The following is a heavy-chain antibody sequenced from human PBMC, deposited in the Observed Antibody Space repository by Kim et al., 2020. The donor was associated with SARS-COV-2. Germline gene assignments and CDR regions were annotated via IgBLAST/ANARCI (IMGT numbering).Heavy chain of an antibody. V-gene: IGHV1-18*01. CDR3: AREGADPGGPPFDY. Sequence: ARKLQGRVTRTTDTSTSTAYMELRSLRSDDTAVYYCAREGADPGGPPFDYWGQGTLVTVSS. J-gene: IGHJ4*02. D-gene: IGHD3-16*01.